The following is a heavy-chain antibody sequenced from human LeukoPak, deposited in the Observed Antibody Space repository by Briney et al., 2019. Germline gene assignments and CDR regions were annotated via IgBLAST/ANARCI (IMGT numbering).Heavy chain of an antibody. CDR2: ISSSSSYI. CDR1: GFTFSSYS. V-gene: IGHV3-21*01. Sequence: GGSLRLSCAASGFTFSSYSMNWVRQAPGKGLEWVSSISSSSSYIYYADSVKGRFTISRDNAKNSLYLQMNSLRAEDTAVYYCARDLHYYGSGSLFDYWGQGTLVTVSS. CDR3: ARDLHYYGSGSLFDY. J-gene: IGHJ4*02. D-gene: IGHD3-10*01.